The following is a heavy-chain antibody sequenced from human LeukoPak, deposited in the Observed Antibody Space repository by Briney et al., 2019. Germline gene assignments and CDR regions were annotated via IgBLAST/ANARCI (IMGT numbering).Heavy chain of an antibody. CDR2: IYYSGST. J-gene: IGHJ6*02. V-gene: IGHV4-39*01. D-gene: IGHD6-19*01. CDR1: GGSINTDASY. CDR3: ARLFSRGWEYHFGLDV. Sequence: PSETLSLTCTVSGGSINTDASYWAWIRQPPGKGLEWIGSIYYSGSTYYSSSLKSRVTLSVDTSKNQFSLKMSSVTAADTAVFYCARLFSRGWEYHFGLDVWGQGTTVTVS.